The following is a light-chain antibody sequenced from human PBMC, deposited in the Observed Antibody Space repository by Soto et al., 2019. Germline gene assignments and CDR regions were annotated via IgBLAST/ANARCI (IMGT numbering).Light chain of an antibody. V-gene: IGKV1-39*01. CDR2: AAS. J-gene: IGKJ1*01. Sequence: DIQMTQSPSSLSASVGDRVTITCRASQSISSYLNWYQQKPGKAPKLLIYAASSLQSGVPSRFRGSGSGTDFTLTISSLQPEDFATYYGQQSYSTPWTFGQGTKVEIK. CDR1: QSISSY. CDR3: QQSYSTPWT.